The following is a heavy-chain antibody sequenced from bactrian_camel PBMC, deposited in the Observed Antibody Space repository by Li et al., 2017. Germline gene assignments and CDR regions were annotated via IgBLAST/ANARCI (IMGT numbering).Heavy chain of an antibody. J-gene: IGHJ4*01. CDR2: IDNDRSAR. D-gene: IGHD2*01. V-gene: IGHV3S1*01. CDR1: GPAHLKNC. Sequence: VQLVESGGGLVQPGGSLSLSCAVSGPAHLKNCMGWVRQAPGKEREGVAVIDNDRSARYEDSVKGRFTISQDDAKSTLYLQMNSLKPEDTAMYYCAASLGKAYCHAAFFLSRQRPNFGYMGQGTQVTVS.